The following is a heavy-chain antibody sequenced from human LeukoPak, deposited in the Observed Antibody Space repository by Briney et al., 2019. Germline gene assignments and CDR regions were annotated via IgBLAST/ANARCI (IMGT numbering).Heavy chain of an antibody. CDR3: AGLGSTVEGRIDP. V-gene: IGHV1-2*02. Sequence: ASVKVSCKASGHHFTGYHVHWVRQAPGQGLEWMGRISTDSGDINNAPKFQGRVTMTRDTSINTAYMELSRLTSDDAAVYYCAGLGSTVEGRIDPWGQGTPVTVSS. CDR1: GHHFTGYH. D-gene: IGHD5/OR15-5a*01. J-gene: IGHJ5*02. CDR2: ISTDSGDI.